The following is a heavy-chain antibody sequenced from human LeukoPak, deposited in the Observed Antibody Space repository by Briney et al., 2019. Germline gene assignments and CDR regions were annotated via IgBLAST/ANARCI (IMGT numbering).Heavy chain of an antibody. Sequence: GGSLRLSCAASGFTFSDHAMRWVRQAPGKGLEWVSAVGIAADTFYPGSVKGRFTISRENAKNSLYLQMNSLRVEDTAVYYCVRQKKSHGNFDYWGQGTPVTVSS. J-gene: IGHJ4*02. D-gene: IGHD1-26*01. CDR3: VRQKKSHGNFDY. CDR1: GFTFSDHA. V-gene: IGHV3-13*01. CDR2: VGIAADT.